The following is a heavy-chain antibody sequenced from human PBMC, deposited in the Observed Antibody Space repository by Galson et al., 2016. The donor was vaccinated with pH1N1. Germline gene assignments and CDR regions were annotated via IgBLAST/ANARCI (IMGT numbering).Heavy chain of an antibody. J-gene: IGHJ4*02. CDR3: ARAIGSRSAD. V-gene: IGHV3-7*01. D-gene: IGHD3-16*02. CDR2: IKEDGSET. Sequence: SLRLSCAASGFTFGNYWMHWVRQVPGKGLEWVANIKEDGSETYYVDSVRGRFTISRDNAKNSLYLQMNSLRDEDTALYYCARAIGSRSADWGQGTLVTVSS. CDR1: GFTFGNYW.